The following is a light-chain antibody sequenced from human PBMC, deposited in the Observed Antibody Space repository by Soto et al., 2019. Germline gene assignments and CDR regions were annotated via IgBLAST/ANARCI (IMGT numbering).Light chain of an antibody. V-gene: IGKV3-20*01. CDR3: QQYGSSPLT. CDR2: GAS. J-gene: IGKJ5*01. Sequence: EIVLTQSPGTLSLSPGERAPLSCRASQSVSSNYLAWYQQKPGQAPRLLIYGASSRATGIPDRFSGSGSGTDFTLTISRLEPEDFAVYYCQQYGSSPLTFGQGHDWRLN. CDR1: QSVSSNY.